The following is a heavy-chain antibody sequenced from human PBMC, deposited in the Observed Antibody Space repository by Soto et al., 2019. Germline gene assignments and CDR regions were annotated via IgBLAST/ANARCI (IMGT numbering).Heavy chain of an antibody. CDR1: GFTFSSYA. J-gene: IGHJ5*02. D-gene: IGHD2-2*01. Sequence: PGGSLRLSCAASGFTFSSYAMHWVRQAPGKGLEWVAVISYDGSNKYYADSVKGRFTISRDNSKNTLYLQMNSLRAEDTAVYYCAKELISTSCRNWFVPWGQGTLVTVFS. V-gene: IGHV3-30-3*01. CDR3: AKELISTSCRNWFVP. CDR2: ISYDGSNK.